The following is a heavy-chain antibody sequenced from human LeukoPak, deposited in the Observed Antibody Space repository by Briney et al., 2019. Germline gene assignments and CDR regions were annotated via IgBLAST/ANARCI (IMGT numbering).Heavy chain of an antibody. V-gene: IGHV1-2*02. CDR2: INPKNGGT. J-gene: IGHJ6*04. Sequence: ASVKVSCKASGYTFTGNYIHWVRQAPGQGLEWMGWINPKNGGTIYAPKFQGRVTMTRDTSISTAYMELSRLRSDDTAVYYCARRGTITFGMDVWGKGTTVTISS. D-gene: IGHD3-10*01. CDR3: ARRGTITFGMDV. CDR1: GYTFTGNY.